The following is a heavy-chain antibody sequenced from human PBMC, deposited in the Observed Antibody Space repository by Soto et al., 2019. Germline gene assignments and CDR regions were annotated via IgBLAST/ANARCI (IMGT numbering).Heavy chain of an antibody. J-gene: IGHJ6*01. CDR3: AKSSRYCSSTSCFHYDYYGMDV. D-gene: IGHD2-2*01. V-gene: IGHV3-30*18. Sequence: QVQLVESGGGVVQPGRSLRLSCAASGFTFSSYGIHWVRQAPGKGLEWVAVISYDGTNKYYADSVKGRFTISRDNSKNTLYLQMNSLRAEDTAVYYCAKSSRYCSSTSCFHYDYYGMDVW. CDR2: ISYDGTNK. CDR1: GFTFSSYG.